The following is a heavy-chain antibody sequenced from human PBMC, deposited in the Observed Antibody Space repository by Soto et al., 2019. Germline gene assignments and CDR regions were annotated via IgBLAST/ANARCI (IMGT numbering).Heavy chain of an antibody. Sequence: SVKVACKASGGTFSSYAISWVRQAPGQGLEWMGGIIPIFGTANYAQKIQGRVTITADESTSTAYMELSSLRSEDTAVYYCERDPFWSGYHWFDPWGQGTLVTVSS. CDR3: ERDPFWSGYHWFDP. D-gene: IGHD3-3*01. CDR2: IIPIFGTA. J-gene: IGHJ5*02. CDR1: GGTFSSYA. V-gene: IGHV1-69*13.